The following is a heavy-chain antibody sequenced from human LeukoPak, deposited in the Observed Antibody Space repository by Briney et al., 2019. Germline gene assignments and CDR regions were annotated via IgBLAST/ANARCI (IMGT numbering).Heavy chain of an antibody. CDR1: GGTFRNYA. D-gene: IGHD6-19*01. CDR2: LIPISDTP. V-gene: IGHV1-69*05. CDR3: ARSLAVAVAGAGHDY. Sequence: ASVKVSCKSSGGTFRNYAMSWVRQAPGQGLEWMGGLIPISDTPKCAQKFQGRLTISTDESTSTAYMELSSLTSKDTAVYYCARSLAVAVAGAGHDYWGQGTLVTVSS. J-gene: IGHJ4*02.